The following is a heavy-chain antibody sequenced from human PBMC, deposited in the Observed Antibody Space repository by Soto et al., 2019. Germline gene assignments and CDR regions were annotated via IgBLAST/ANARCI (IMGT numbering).Heavy chain of an antibody. D-gene: IGHD3-16*01. CDR2: IDWDDDK. J-gene: IGHJ6*02. CDR3: ARMFGEVDYYYYGMDV. CDR1: GFSLSTSGMC. Sequence: GPTLVTPTQTLTLTCTFSGFSLSTSGMCVSWIRQPPGKALEWLALIDWDDDKYYSTSLKTRLTISKDTSKNQVVLTMTNMDPVDTATYYCARMFGEVDYYYYGMDVWGQGTTVTVSS. V-gene: IGHV2-70*01.